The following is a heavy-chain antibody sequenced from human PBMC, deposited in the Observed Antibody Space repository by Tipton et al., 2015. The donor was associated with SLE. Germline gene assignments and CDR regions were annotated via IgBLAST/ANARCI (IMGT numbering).Heavy chain of an antibody. CDR3: AREGGSYTAFDY. V-gene: IGHV4-34*01. CDR1: GGSFSGYY. D-gene: IGHD1-26*01. CDR2: INHSGST. J-gene: IGHJ4*02. Sequence: TLSLTCAVYGGSFSGYYWSWIRQPPGKGLEWIGEINHSGSTNYNPSLKSRVTISVDTSKNQFSLKLSSVTAADTAVYYCAREGGSYTAFDYWGQGTPVTVSS.